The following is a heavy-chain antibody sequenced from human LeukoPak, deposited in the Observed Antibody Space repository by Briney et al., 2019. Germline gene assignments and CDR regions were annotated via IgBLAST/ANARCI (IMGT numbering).Heavy chain of an antibody. CDR3: ARGSRGYSYGWYFDY. CDR1: GGTFSSYT. V-gene: IGHV1-69*13. CDR2: IIPIFGTA. Sequence: SVKVSCKASGGTFSSYTISWVRQAPGQGLEWMGGIIPIFGTANYAQKFQGRVTITADESTSTAYMELSSLRSEDTAVYYCARGSRGYSYGWYFDYWGQGTLVTVSS. D-gene: IGHD5-18*01. J-gene: IGHJ4*02.